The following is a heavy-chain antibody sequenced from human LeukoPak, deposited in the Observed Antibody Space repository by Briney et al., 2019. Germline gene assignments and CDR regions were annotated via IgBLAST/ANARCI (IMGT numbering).Heavy chain of an antibody. D-gene: IGHD1-26*01. CDR1: GGSISSGDYY. J-gene: IGHJ3*02. Sequence: SETLSLTCTVSGGSISSGDYYWSWIRQPPGKGLEWIGYIYYSGSTYYNPSLKSRVTISVDTSKNQFSLKLSSVTAADTAVYYCARDGYSGSYKGAIDIWGQGTMVTVSS. CDR3: ARDGYSGSYKGAIDI. V-gene: IGHV4-30-4*01. CDR2: IYYSGST.